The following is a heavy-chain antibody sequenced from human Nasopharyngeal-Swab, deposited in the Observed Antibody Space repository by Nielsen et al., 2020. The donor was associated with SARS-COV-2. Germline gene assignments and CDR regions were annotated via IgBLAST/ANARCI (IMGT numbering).Heavy chain of an antibody. CDR3: ARGKDLLGVVTALDF. V-gene: IGHV4-39*07. J-gene: IGHJ4*02. Sequence: SETLSLTCTVSGGSISSSSYYWGWIRQPPGKGLEWIGSIYYSGITNYNPSLKSRVTISLDTSENQFSLKLTSVSAADTAVYYCARGKDLLGVVTALDFWGQGTLVTVSS. CDR2: IYYSGIT. D-gene: IGHD2-21*02. CDR1: GGSISSSSYY.